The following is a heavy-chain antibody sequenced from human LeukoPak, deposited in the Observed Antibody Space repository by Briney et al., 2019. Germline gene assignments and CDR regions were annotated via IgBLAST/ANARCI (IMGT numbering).Heavy chain of an antibody. CDR2: IYYSGST. D-gene: IGHD6-13*01. CDR3: ARSRIAAAGSPFAP. CDR1: GGSISSSSYY. Sequence: KSSETLSLTCTVSGGSISSSSYYWGWIRQPPGKGLEGIGSIYYSGSTYYNPALKSRVTISVDTAKNQFSLKLSSVPAADTAVYYCARSRIAAAGSPFAPWGQGTLVTVSS. V-gene: IGHV4-39*01. J-gene: IGHJ5*02.